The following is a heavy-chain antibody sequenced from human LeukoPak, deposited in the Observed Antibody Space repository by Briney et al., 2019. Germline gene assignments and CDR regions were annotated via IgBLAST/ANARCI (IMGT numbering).Heavy chain of an antibody. V-gene: IGHV2-70*11. CDR3: ARIRTVTTHDAFDI. D-gene: IGHD4-17*01. CDR1: GFSLRTRGMC. CDR2: IDWDDDN. J-gene: IGHJ3*02. Sequence: SGPTLVKPTSTFTLTCTFFGFSLRTRGMCVGWIRQPPGKALEWLARIDWDDDNYYSTSLKTRLTISKDASKNQVVLTMTNMDPVDTATYYCARIRTVTTHDAFDIWGQGTMVTVSS.